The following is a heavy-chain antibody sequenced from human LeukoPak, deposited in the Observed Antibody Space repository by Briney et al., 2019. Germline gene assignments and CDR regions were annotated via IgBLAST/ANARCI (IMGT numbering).Heavy chain of an antibody. CDR1: GGSISSYY. V-gene: IGHV4-4*07. CDR3: ATLRRDGLKGYFDY. Sequence: SETLSLTXSVSGGSISSYYWSWIRQPAGKGLEWIGRIYTTGSTDYNPPLKSRVTMSVDTSKNQFSLNLSSVTAADTAVYYCATLRRDGLKGYFDYWGQGTLVTVSS. J-gene: IGHJ4*02. D-gene: IGHD5-24*01. CDR2: IYTTGST.